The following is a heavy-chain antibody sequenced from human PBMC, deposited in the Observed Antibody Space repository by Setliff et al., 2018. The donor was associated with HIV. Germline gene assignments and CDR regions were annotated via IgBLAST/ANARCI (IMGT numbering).Heavy chain of an antibody. Sequence: GGSLRLSCEASGFTVSSSYMAWVRQAPGKGLEWVSTIYSHGSTYHRDSVKGRFTISRDNSKNTVDLHVGSLRPDDTAMYYCARSRPYNSALDYWGQGTLVTVSS. CDR2: IYSHGST. J-gene: IGHJ4*02. CDR1: GFTVSSSY. CDR3: ARSRPYNSALDY. D-gene: IGHD6-25*01. V-gene: IGHV3-66*02.